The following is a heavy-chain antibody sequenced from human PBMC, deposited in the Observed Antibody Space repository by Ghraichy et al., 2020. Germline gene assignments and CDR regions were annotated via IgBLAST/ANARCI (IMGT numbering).Heavy chain of an antibody. CDR2: ISGSGGST. CDR1: GFTFSSYA. V-gene: IGHV3-23*01. CDR3: ARVLRYFDY. Sequence: LSLTCAASGFTFSSYAMSWVRQAPGKGLEWVSAISGSGGSTYYADSVKGRFTISRDNSKNTLYLQMNSLRAEDTAVYYCARVLRYFDYWGQGTLVTVSS. D-gene: IGHD3-9*01. J-gene: IGHJ4*02.